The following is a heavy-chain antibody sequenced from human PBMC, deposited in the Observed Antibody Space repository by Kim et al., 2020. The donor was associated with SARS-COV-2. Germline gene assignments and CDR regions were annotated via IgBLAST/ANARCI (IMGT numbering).Heavy chain of an antibody. V-gene: IGHV3-30*18. CDR3: AKEPIAVAGYYFDY. CDR1: GFTFSSYG. Sequence: GGSLRLSCAASGFTFSSYGMHWVRQAPGKGLEWVAVISYDGSNKYYADSVKGRFTISRDNSKNTLYLQMNSLRAEDTAVYYCAKEPIAVAGYYFDYWGQGTLVTVSS. J-gene: IGHJ4*02. D-gene: IGHD6-19*01. CDR2: ISYDGSNK.